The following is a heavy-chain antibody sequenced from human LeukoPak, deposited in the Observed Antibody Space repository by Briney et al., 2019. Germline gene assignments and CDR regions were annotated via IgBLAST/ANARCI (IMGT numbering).Heavy chain of an antibody. J-gene: IGHJ5*02. D-gene: IGHD4-23*01. CDR1: GFTFDDYS. Sequence: GGSLRLSCAPSGFTFDDYSMHWVRQAPGKGLEWISLISWDGGSKYYADSVRGRFTISRDNSKNTLYLQMNSLRAEDTAVYYCAKDYYRYGGNTPWFDPWGQGTLVTVSS. CDR2: ISWDGGSK. V-gene: IGHV3-43*01. CDR3: AKDYYRYGGNTPWFDP.